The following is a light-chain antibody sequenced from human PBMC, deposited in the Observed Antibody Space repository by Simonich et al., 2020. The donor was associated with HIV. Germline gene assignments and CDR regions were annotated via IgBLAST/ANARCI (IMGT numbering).Light chain of an antibody. V-gene: IGKV4-1*01. CDR3: QQYYRTPLT. J-gene: IGKJ4*01. CDR2: WAS. Sequence: DIGMTQSPDSLAVSLGERATINCKSSQSVLYSSNNKNYLAWYQQKPGQPPKLLIYWASTRESGVPDRISGSGSGTDFTLTISSLQTEDVAVYYCQQYYRTPLTFGGGTKVEIK. CDR1: QSVLYSSNNKNY.